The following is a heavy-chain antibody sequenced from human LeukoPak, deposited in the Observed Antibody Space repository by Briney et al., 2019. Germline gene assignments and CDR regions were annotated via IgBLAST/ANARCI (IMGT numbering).Heavy chain of an antibody. Sequence: GGSLRLSCAASGFTFSDYYMSWIRQAPGKGLEWVSYISSSGSTIYYADSVKGRFTISRDNSKNTLYLQVNSLRAEDTAVYYCAREYPLSPHSFDYWGQGTLVTVSS. V-gene: IGHV3-11*04. CDR3: AREYPLSPHSFDY. CDR1: GFTFSDYY. CDR2: ISSSGSTI. J-gene: IGHJ4*02.